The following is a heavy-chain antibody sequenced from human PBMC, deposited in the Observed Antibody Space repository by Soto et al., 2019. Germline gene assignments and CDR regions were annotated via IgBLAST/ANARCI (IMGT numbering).Heavy chain of an antibody. CDR3: ARDRVWTTVVTECYSFHI. J-gene: IGHJ3*02. CDR1: GYTFTKYI. Sequence: DSVKVSCKASGYTFTKYIIHWVRQAPGQRLEWMGWVNAGKGNTKYSQKFQGRVTITRDTSASKAYMELRSLRSEDTAVYYCARDRVWTTVVTECYSFHIWGPGT. V-gene: IGHV1-3*01. CDR2: VNAGKGNT. D-gene: IGHD4-17*01.